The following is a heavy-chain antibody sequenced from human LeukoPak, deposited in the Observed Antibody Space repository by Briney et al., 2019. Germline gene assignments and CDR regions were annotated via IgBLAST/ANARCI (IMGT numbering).Heavy chain of an antibody. CDR2: ISSRSSSI. CDR3: ARGHSEGYFDWFDP. CDR1: GFTFSTYT. V-gene: IGHV3-21*01. Sequence: WGSLRLSCAASGFTFSTYTMNWVRQAPGKGLEWVSSISSRSSSIYYADSVKGRFTISRDNAKNSLYLQMNSLRAEDTAVYYCARGHSEGYFDWFDPWGQGTLVTVSS. D-gene: IGHD6-13*01. J-gene: IGHJ5*02.